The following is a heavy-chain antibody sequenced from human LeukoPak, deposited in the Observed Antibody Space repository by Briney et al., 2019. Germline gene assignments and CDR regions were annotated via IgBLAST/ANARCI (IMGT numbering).Heavy chain of an antibody. V-gene: IGHV4-34*01. CDR3: ARENPNFRHYDFWSGKFGTSFDY. CDR2: INHSGST. J-gene: IGHJ4*02. CDR1: GGSFSGYY. D-gene: IGHD3-3*01. Sequence: SETLSLTCAVYGGSFSGYYWSWIRQPPGKGLEWIGEINHSGSTNYNPSLKSRVTISVDTSKNQFSLKLSSVTAADTAVYYCARENPNFRHYDFWSGKFGTSFDYWGQGTLVTVSS.